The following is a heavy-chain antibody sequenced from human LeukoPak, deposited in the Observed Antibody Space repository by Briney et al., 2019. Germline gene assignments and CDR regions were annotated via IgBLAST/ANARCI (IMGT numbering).Heavy chain of an antibody. Sequence: GSSVKVSCKASGGTFSSYAISWVRQAPGRGLEWMGRIIPIFGIANYAQKFQGRVTITADESTSTAYMELSSLRSEDTAVYYCARSRDYGSGTDYWGQGTLVTVSS. CDR3: ARSRDYGSGTDY. J-gene: IGHJ4*02. D-gene: IGHD3-10*01. CDR2: IIPIFGIA. CDR1: GGTFSSYA. V-gene: IGHV1-69*15.